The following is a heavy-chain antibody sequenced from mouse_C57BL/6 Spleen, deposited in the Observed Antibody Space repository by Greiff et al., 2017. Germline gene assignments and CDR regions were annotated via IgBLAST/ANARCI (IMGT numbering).Heavy chain of an antibody. V-gene: IGHV3-6*01. CDR1: GYSITSGYY. J-gene: IGHJ4*01. CDR2: ISYDGSN. Sequence: EVKLVESGPGLVKPSQSLSLTCSVTGYSITSGYYWNWIRQFPGNKLEWMGYISYDGSNNYNPSLKNRISITRDTSKNQFFLKLNSVTTEDTATXCCARDGYYDYEGNARVYWGQGTSVTVSA. CDR3: ARDGYYDYEGNARVY. D-gene: IGHD2-4*01.